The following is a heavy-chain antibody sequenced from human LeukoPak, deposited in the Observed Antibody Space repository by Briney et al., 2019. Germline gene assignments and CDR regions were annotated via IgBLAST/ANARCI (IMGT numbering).Heavy chain of an antibody. D-gene: IGHD4-23*01. CDR3: ARGRPHGNDY. CDR2: IASDGSST. Sequence: PSGTLSLTCGVSGGSISSGNWWNWVRQAPGKGPVWVSRIASDGSSTTYADSVKGRFSISRDNAKNTLYLQMNSLRVEDTAVYYCARGRPHGNDYWGQGTLVTVSS. V-gene: IGHV3-74*01. J-gene: IGHJ4*02. CDR1: GGSISSGNW.